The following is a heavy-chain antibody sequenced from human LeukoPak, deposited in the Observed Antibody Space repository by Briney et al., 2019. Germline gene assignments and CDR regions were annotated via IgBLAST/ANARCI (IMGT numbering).Heavy chain of an antibody. CDR1: GFTFSSYS. D-gene: IGHD5-18*01. CDR2: ISSSSSTI. J-gene: IGHJ6*03. Sequence: GGSLRLSCAASGFTFSSYSMNWVRQAPGKGLGWVSYISSSSSTIYYADSVKGRFTISRDNAKNSLYLQMNSLRAEDTAVYYCASIQLWLHNYYMDVWGKGTTVTVSS. V-gene: IGHV3-48*01. CDR3: ASIQLWLHNYYMDV.